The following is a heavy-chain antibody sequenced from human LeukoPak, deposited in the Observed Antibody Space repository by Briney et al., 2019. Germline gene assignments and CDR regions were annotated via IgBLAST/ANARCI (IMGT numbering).Heavy chain of an antibody. D-gene: IGHD5-12*01. J-gene: IGHJ4*02. Sequence: GASVTVSCKPSGYTFTAYYLHWVRQAPGQGLEWMGWINPTSGGTHYAQKFQGRVTMTRDTSISTAYMELSRLTSDDTAVYYCAAHLRNFDYWGQGTLVTVSS. V-gene: IGHV1-2*02. CDR2: INPTSGGT. CDR1: GYTFTAYY. CDR3: AAHLRNFDY.